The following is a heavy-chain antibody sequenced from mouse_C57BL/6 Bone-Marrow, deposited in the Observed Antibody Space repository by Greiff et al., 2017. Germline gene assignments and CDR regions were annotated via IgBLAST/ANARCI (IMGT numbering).Heavy chain of an antibody. Sequence: QVQLQQPGAVLVKPGASVKLSCKASGYTFTGYWMHWVKQRPGRGLEWIGGIDPNSGGTRYNEKFKGKATLTVDKPSSTAYMQLSSLTSEDSAVYCCAESGSCDGLAYWGQGTSVTVSA. D-gene: IGHD2-3*01. CDR2: IDPNSGGT. CDR3: AESGSCDGLAY. J-gene: IGHJ4*01. CDR1: GYTFTGYW. V-gene: IGHV1-72*01.